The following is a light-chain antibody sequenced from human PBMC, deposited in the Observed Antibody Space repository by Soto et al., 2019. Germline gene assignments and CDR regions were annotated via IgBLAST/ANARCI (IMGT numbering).Light chain of an antibody. CDR2: GAS. V-gene: IGKV3-20*01. J-gene: IGKJ2*01. CDR1: QTIIGNY. CDR3: EQHVNSVYI. Sequence: SVLTQSPGTLYLSPGERATLSCRASQTIIGNYLAWYQQKPGQAPRLRIYGASNRATGVPDRFSGSYSGTDFSLTITRLEPEDFAVDYCEQHVNSVYIFGQGTRLEIK.